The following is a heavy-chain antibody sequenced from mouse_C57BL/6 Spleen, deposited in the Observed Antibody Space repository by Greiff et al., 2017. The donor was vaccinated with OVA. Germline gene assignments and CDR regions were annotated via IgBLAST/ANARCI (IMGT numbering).Heavy chain of an antibody. CDR2: INPNNGGT. D-gene: IGHD2-1*01. CDR3: AKGGNYVRFAY. CDR1: GYTFTDYY. J-gene: IGHJ3*01. V-gene: IGHV1-26*01. Sequence: EVQLQQSGPELVKPGASVKISCKASGYTFTDYYMNWVKQSHGKSLEWIGDINPNNGGTSFNQKFKGKATLTVDKSSSTAYMELRRLTSEDSAVYYCAKGGNYVRFAYWGQGTLVTVSA.